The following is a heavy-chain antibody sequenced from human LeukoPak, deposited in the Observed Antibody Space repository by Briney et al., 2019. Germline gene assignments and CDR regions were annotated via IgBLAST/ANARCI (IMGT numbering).Heavy chain of an antibody. Sequence: GGSLRLSCAASGFTFSSYNMNWVRQAPGKGLEWVSYISSSSRTTYYADSVKGRFTISRDNAKNSLYLQMNSLRDEDTAVYYCANAAGTWLAHPDHWGQGTLVIVSS. CDR1: GFTFSSYN. J-gene: IGHJ4*02. D-gene: IGHD6-19*01. V-gene: IGHV3-48*02. CDR2: ISSSSRTT. CDR3: ANAAGTWLAHPDH.